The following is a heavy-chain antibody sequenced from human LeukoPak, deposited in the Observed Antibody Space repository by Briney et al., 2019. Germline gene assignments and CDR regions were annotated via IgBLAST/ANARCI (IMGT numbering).Heavy chain of an antibody. Sequence: PGRSLRLSCAASGFSFSSDAMHWVRQAPGKGLEWVAVIWYDGSNKYYADSVKGRFTISRDNSKNTLYLQVNSLRAEDTAVYYCARRRGYYFDYWGQGTLVTVSS. CDR2: IWYDGSNK. V-gene: IGHV3-33*01. D-gene: IGHD2-21*01. CDR1: GFSFSSDA. J-gene: IGHJ4*02. CDR3: ARRRGYYFDY.